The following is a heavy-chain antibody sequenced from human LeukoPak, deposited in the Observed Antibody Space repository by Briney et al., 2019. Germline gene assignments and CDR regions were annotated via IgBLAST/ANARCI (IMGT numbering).Heavy chain of an antibody. Sequence: GGSLRLSCTASRIAFNQYSMHWVRQAPGKGLEWVAFILSDGSTKYYEDSGKGRFSISRYNSNKTLYLQMNSLGAEDTGMYYCATPPYGTDTYGSWFESWGQGTLVTVSS. CDR3: ATPPYGTDTYGSWFES. D-gene: IGHD3-10*01. CDR2: ILSDGSTK. V-gene: IGHV3-30*02. J-gene: IGHJ5*01. CDR1: RIAFNQYS.